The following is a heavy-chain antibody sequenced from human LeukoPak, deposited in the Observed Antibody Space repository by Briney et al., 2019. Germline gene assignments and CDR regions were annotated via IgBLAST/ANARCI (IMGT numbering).Heavy chain of an antibody. J-gene: IGHJ6*03. Sequence: GASVKVSCKASGYTFTSYGISWVRQAPGQGLEWMGWISAYNGNTNYAQKLQGRVTMTTDTSTSTAYMGLRSLRSDDTAVYYCAREFVDSSGYYLLDYYYYYYMDVWGKGTTVTISS. V-gene: IGHV1-18*01. CDR1: GYTFTSYG. CDR2: ISAYNGNT. D-gene: IGHD3-22*01. CDR3: AREFVDSSGYYLLDYYYYYYMDV.